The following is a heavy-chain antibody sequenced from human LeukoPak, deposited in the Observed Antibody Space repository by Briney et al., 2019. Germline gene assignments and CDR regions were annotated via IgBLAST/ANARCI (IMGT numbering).Heavy chain of an antibody. CDR1: GFTFSSYG. D-gene: IGHD3-10*01. CDR3: AKGLRYYYGSGRFDY. J-gene: IGHJ4*02. CDR2: ISYDGSNK. V-gene: IGHV3-30*18. Sequence: AGSLSLSCAASGFTFSSYGMHWLRQAPGKGLEWVAVISYDGSNKYYADSVKGRFTISRDNSKNTLYLQMNSLRAEDTAVYYCAKGLRYYYGSGRFDYWGQGTLVTVSS.